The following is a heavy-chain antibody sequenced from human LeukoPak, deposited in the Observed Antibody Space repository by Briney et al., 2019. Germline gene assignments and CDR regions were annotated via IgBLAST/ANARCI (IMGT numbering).Heavy chain of an antibody. Sequence: ASVKVPCKASGYTFTGYYMHWVRQAPGQGLEWMGWINPNSGGTNYAQKFQGRVTMTRDTSISTAYMELSRLRSDDTAVYYCARGCGGDCYPPPPPYDYWGQGTLVTVSS. D-gene: IGHD2-21*02. CDR2: INPNSGGT. CDR3: ARGCGGDCYPPPPPYDY. V-gene: IGHV1-2*02. CDR1: GYTFTGYY. J-gene: IGHJ4*02.